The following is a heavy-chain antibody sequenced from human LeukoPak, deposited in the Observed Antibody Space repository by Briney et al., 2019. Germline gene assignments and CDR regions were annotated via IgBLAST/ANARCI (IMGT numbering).Heavy chain of an antibody. CDR2: IHYSGSAGST. V-gene: IGHV4-39*01. Sequence: SETLSLTCSVSGDSINSGVSYWAWIRQPPGKGLEWIGTIHYSGSAGSTYYNPSLKSRVTISVDTSKNQFSLNPSSVTAADTAIYYCARHLYDKTGRPLDSWGQGTLVTVSS. CDR1: GDSINSGVSY. CDR3: ARHLYDKTGRPLDS. J-gene: IGHJ4*02. D-gene: IGHD3-9*01.